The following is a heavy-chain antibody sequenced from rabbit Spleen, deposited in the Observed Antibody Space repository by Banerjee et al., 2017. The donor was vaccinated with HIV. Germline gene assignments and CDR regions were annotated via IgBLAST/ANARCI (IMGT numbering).Heavy chain of an antibody. CDR1: GFDLSSYS. CDR2: IVPIFGVT. D-gene: IGHD6-1*01. Sequence: QSLEESGGGLVRPEGSLKLSCKASGFDLSSYSMSWVRQAPGKGLEWIGYIVPIFGVTYYANWVNGRFTISSHNAQNTLYLQLNSLTAADTATYFCVREAGYGGYGDANLWGQGTLVTVS. V-gene: IGHV1S7*01. CDR3: VREAGYGGYGDANL. J-gene: IGHJ4*01.